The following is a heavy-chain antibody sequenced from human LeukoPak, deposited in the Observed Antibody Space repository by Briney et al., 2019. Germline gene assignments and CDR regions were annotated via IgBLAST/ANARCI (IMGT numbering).Heavy chain of an antibody. J-gene: IGHJ5*02. D-gene: IGHD3-3*01. CDR2: IYYSGST. Sequence: SETLSLTCTISAASISSSSHHWGWIRQPPGKGLEWIGYIYYSGSTYYNPSLKSRVTISVDTSKNQFSLKLSSVTAADTAVYYCARGVRYYDFWSGYYDYNWFDPWGQGTLVTVSS. CDR1: AASISSSSHH. V-gene: IGHV4-30-4*08. CDR3: ARGVRYYDFWSGYYDYNWFDP.